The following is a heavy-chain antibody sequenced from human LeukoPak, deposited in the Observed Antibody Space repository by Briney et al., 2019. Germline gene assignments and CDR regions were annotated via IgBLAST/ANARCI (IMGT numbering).Heavy chain of an antibody. CDR1: GFTFSNYA. V-gene: IGHV3-23*01. J-gene: IGHJ1*01. D-gene: IGHD2-15*01. Sequence: GGSLRLSCAASGFTFSNYAMSWVRQAPGKGLEWVSTISGSGSNTYYADSVKGRFTISRDNAKNSLYLQMNSLRAEDTAVYYCARLCSGGSCYHEYFQHWGQGTLVTVSS. CDR2: ISGSGSNT. CDR3: ARLCSGGSCYHEYFQH.